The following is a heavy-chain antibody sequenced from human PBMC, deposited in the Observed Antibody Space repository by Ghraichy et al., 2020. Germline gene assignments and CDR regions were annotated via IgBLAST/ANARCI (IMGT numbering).Heavy chain of an antibody. CDR3: ATAPLAPPYFDD. CDR2: ISSSAIYS. Sequence: GGSLRLSCAASGFNFSEYYMTWIRQAPGKGLEWLSYISSSAIYSDYAGSVKGRFTISRDNVKNSLYLQMNSLRAEDTAVYYCATAPLAPPYFDDWGQGTLVTVSS. J-gene: IGHJ4*02. V-gene: IGHV3-11*06. D-gene: IGHD5-12*01. CDR1: GFNFSEYY.